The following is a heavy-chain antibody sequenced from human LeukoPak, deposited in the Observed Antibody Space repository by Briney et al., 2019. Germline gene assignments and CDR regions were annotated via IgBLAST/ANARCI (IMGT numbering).Heavy chain of an antibody. CDR1: GGSISSYY. Sequence: KTSETLSLTCTVSGGSISSYYWSRIRQPPGKGLEWIGYIYDSGSTNYNPSLKSRVTISVDTSKNQFSLKLSSVTAADTAVYYCARAPIAPPVWGSYRRTYYYYMDVWGKGTTVTVSS. D-gene: IGHD3-16*02. CDR3: ARAPIAPPVWGSYRRTYYYYMDV. J-gene: IGHJ6*03. CDR2: IYDSGST. V-gene: IGHV4-59*01.